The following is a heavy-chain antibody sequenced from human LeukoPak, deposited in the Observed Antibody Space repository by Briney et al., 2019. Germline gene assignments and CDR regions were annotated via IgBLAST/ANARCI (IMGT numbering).Heavy chain of an antibody. V-gene: IGHV4-4*07. CDR3: ARESSSSWYGNDAFDI. Sequence: PSETLSLTCTVSGGSISSYYWSWIRQPAGKGLEWIGRIYTSGSTNYNPSLKSRVTMSVDTSKNQFSLKLSSVTAADTAVYYCARESSSSWYGNDAFDIWGQGTTVTVSS. CDR1: GGSISSYY. J-gene: IGHJ3*02. CDR2: IYTSGST. D-gene: IGHD6-13*01.